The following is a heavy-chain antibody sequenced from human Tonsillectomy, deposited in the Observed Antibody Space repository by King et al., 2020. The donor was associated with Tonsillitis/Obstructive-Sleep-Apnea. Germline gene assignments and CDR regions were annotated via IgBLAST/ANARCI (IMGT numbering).Heavy chain of an antibody. J-gene: IGHJ6*03. CDR3: ARGDYYYYYMDV. CDR2: INHSGST. Sequence: VQLQQWGAGLLKPSETLSLTCAVYGGSFSGYYWSWIRQPPGKGLEWIGEINHSGSTNYNPSLKSRVTISVDTSKNQFSLKLSSVTAADTAVYYCARGDYYYYYMDVWGKGTTVTVSS. CDR1: GGSFSGYY. V-gene: IGHV4-34*01.